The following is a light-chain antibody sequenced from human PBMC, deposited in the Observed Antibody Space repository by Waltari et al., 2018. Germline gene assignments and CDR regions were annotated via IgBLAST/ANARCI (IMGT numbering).Light chain of an antibody. CDR1: SGISVGSYR. J-gene: IGLJ2*01. Sequence: QPVLTQPTYLSASPGASARLTCTLRSGISVGSYRIFWYQQKPGSPPRYLLNYHTDSDQHQGSGVPSRFSGSKDASANAGILLISGLQSEDEADYYCMIWHNNAWVFGGGTRLTVL. CDR3: MIWHNNAWV. CDR2: YHTDSDQ. V-gene: IGLV5-45*01.